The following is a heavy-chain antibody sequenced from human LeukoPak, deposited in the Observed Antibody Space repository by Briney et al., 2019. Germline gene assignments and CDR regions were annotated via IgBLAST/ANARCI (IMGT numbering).Heavy chain of an antibody. V-gene: IGHV1-2*02. CDR2: INPNSGGT. D-gene: IGHD4-17*01. Sequence: ASVKVSCKVSGYTFTGYYMHWVRQAPGQGLEWMGWINPNSGGTNYAQKFQGRVTMTRDTSISTAYMELSRLRSDDTAVYYCASFEGEPTVTTIRDHDYWGQGTLVTVSS. J-gene: IGHJ4*02. CDR3: ASFEGEPTVTTIRDHDY. CDR1: GYTFTGYY.